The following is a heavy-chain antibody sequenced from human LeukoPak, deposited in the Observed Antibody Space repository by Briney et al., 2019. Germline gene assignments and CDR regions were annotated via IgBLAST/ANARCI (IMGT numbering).Heavy chain of an antibody. J-gene: IGHJ4*02. CDR3: LRGAHYDTTGYYY. CDR1: GFTFSNYW. V-gene: IGHV3-74*01. D-gene: IGHD3-22*01. Sequence: PGGSLRLSCAASGFTFSNYWMHWVRHAPGKGLVWVSRINSDGINTSYADSVKGRFTISRDNAKNTLYLQMNSLRHEDTAVYYCLRGAHYDTTGYYYWGQGALVTVSS. CDR2: INSDGINT.